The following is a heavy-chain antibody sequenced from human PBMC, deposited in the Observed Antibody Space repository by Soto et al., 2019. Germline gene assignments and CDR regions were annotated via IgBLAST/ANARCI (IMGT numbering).Heavy chain of an antibody. CDR2: ISYDGSNK. CDR3: ARDSYRGGYYYYGMDV. V-gene: IGHV3-30-3*01. J-gene: IGHJ6*02. D-gene: IGHD1-26*01. CDR1: GFTFSSYA. Sequence: QAGGSLRLSCAASGFTFSSYAMHWVRQAPGKGLEWVAVISYDGSNKYYADSVKGRFTISRDNSKNTLYLQMNSLRAEDTAVYYCARDSYRGGYYYYGMDVWGQGTTVTVSS.